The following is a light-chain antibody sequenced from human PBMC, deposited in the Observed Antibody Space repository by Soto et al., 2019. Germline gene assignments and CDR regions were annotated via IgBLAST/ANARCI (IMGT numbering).Light chain of an antibody. V-gene: IGKV1-39*01. J-gene: IGKJ2*01. CDR2: ATS. CDR1: QSIERY. Sequence: DIQMTQSPSSLSASVGDRVTITCRASQSIERYLNWYQQKSGKAPKFLMYATSHLQSGVPSRFGGSGSGTEFTLTISGLQPEDFGSYYCQQTYTVPYTFGQGTKLEIE. CDR3: QQTYTVPYT.